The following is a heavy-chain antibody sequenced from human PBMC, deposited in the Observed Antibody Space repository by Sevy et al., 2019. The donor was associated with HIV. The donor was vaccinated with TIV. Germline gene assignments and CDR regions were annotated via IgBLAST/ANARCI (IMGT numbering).Heavy chain of an antibody. D-gene: IGHD6-19*01. CDR3: ARYRVAGNFDY. V-gene: IGHV4-34*01. J-gene: IGHJ4*02. Sequence: SETVSLTCAVYGGSFSGYYWSWIRQPPGKGLEWIGEINHSGSTNYNPSLKSRVTISVDTSKIQFSLKLSSVTAADTAVYYCARYRVAGNFDYWGQGTLVTVSS. CDR1: GGSFSGYY. CDR2: INHSGST.